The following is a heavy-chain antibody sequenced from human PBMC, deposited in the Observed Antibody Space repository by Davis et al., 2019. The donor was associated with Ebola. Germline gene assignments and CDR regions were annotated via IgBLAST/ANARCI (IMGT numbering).Heavy chain of an antibody. CDR3: TRLGDYSDYGGHY. CDR2: IRSKANSYAT. J-gene: IGHJ4*02. CDR1: GFTFSGSA. V-gene: IGHV3-73*01. D-gene: IGHD4-11*01. Sequence: GGSLRLSCAASGFTFSGSAMHWVRQASGKGLEWVGRIRSKANSYATAYAASVKGRFTISRDDSKNTVYLQMNSLKTEDTAVYYCTRLGDYSDYGGHYWGQGTLVTVSS.